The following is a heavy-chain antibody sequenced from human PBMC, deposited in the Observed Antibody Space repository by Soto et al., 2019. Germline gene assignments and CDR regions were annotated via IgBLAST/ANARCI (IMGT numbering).Heavy chain of an antibody. CDR1: GYRFTSYY. CDR3: TRAPGVGDYVRWFDP. CDR2: INTGGGST. D-gene: IGHD4-17*01. J-gene: IGHJ5*02. Sequence: QVQLVQSGAEVKKPGASVKVSCKASGYRFTSYYMYWVRQAPGQGLEWMGMINTGGGSTSYVQKFQGRVTMTRDTSTSTVYMVLSSLTSEDTAVYYCTRAPGVGDYVRWFDPCGQGTLVTVSS. V-gene: IGHV1-46*01.